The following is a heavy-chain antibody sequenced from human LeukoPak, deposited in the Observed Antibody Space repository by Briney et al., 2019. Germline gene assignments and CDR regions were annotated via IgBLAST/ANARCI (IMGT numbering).Heavy chain of an antibody. CDR1: GGTFSSYA. V-gene: IGHV1-69*13. Sequence: ASVKVSCKASGGTFSSYAISWVRQAPGQGLEWMGGIIPIFGTANYAQKFQGRVTITADESTSTAYMELSSLRSEDTAVYYCATVVVAATPGIYYYYGMDVWGQGATVTVSS. D-gene: IGHD2-15*01. CDR3: ATVVVAATPGIYYYYGMDV. CDR2: IIPIFGTA. J-gene: IGHJ6*02.